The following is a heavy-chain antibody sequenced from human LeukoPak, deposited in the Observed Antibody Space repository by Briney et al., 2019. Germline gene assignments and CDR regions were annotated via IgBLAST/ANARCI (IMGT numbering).Heavy chain of an antibody. V-gene: IGHV4-39*01. Sequence: SETLSLTCTVAGDSITSSGVYWGWVRQPPGKGLEWVGCAYYGGDTYSNPSLKSRIPISFDTSKNQFSLSLSSVTAADTALYFCARLFSSGWPYFYGLGAWGQGTTVTVSS. CDR3: ARLFSSGWPYFYGLGA. CDR2: AYYGGDT. D-gene: IGHD6-19*01. J-gene: IGHJ6*02. CDR1: GDSITSSGVY.